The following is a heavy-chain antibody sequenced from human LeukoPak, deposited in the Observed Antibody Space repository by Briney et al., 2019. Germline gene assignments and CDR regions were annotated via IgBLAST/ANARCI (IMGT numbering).Heavy chain of an antibody. CDR2: IYYSGST. CDR3: ARHSGSYGRFDY. D-gene: IGHD1-26*01. CDR1: GGSFRTYY. V-gene: IGHV4-59*01. Sequence: PSETLSLTCTVSGGSFRTYYWSWIRQPPGKGLEWIGYIYYSGSTKYNPSLKSRVTISVDTSQSQFSLKLTSVTAAATAVYYCARHSGSYGRFDYWGQGTLVTVSS. J-gene: IGHJ4*02.